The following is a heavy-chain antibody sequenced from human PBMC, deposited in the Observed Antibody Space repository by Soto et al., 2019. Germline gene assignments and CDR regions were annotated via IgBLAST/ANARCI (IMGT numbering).Heavy chain of an antibody. J-gene: IGHJ4*02. CDR3: ARSEATGLDY. D-gene: IGHD1-26*01. CDR1: GGSMSSSNW. V-gene: IGHV4-4*02. Sequence: QVQLQESGPGLVKPSGTLSLTCTVSGGSMSSSNWWNWVRQSPGGGLEWIGEAHHSGRTNYNPSLKSRAPISVDKPKTHFSLTLRSVTAADTAVYYCARSEATGLDYWGQGTLVTVSS. CDR2: AHHSGRT.